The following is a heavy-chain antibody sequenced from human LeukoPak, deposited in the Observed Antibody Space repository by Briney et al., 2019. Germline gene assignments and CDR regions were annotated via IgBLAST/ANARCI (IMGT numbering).Heavy chain of an antibody. CDR1: GFTFSSYG. CDR3: ARDRKSSSYRYYYYYGMDV. Sequence: PGGSLRLSCAASGFTFSSYGMNWARQAPGKGLEWVANIKQDGSEKYYVDSVKGRFTISRDNAKNSLYLQMNSLRAEDTAVYYCARDRKSSSYRYYYYYGMDVWGQGTTVTVSS. V-gene: IGHV3-7*01. J-gene: IGHJ6*02. CDR2: IKQDGSEK. D-gene: IGHD6-6*01.